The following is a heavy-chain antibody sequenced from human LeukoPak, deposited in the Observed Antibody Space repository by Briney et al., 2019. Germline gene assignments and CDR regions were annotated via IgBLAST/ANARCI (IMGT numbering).Heavy chain of an antibody. J-gene: IGHJ4*02. V-gene: IGHV3-15*01. D-gene: IGHD2-8*02. Sequence: KSGGSLRLSCAASGFTFSNAWMSWVRQAPGKGLEWVGRIKSKTDGGTTDYAAPVKGRFTISRDDSKNTLCLQMNSLKTEDTAVYYCTTDPLDIVLVVYAIDWGQGTLVTVSS. CDR2: IKSKTDGGTT. CDR1: GFTFSNAW. CDR3: TTDPLDIVLVVYAID.